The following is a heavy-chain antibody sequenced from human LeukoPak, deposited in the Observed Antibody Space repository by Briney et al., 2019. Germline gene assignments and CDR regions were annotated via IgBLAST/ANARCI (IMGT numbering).Heavy chain of an antibody. D-gene: IGHD1-26*01. J-gene: IGHJ5*02. Sequence: SVKVSCKASGGTFSSYAISWVRQAPGQGLEWMGGIIPIFGTANYAQKFQGRVTITADESTSTAYMELSSLRSEDTAVYYCARGIVGATYWFDPWGQEPWSPSPQ. V-gene: IGHV1-69*13. CDR2: IIPIFGTA. CDR1: GGTFSSYA. CDR3: ARGIVGATYWFDP.